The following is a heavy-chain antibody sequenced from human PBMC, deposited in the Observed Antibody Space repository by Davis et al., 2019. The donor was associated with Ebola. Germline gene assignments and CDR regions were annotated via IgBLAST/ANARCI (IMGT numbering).Heavy chain of an antibody. CDR1: GYTFTGYY. J-gene: IGHJ4*02. V-gene: IGHV1-8*02. CDR3: AKDGGYCSSTSCPIRLYFDY. Sequence: ASVKVSCKASGYTFTGYYMHWVRQAPGQGLEWMGWMNPNSGNTGYAQKFQGRVTMTRNTSISTAYMELSRLRSEDTAVYYCAKDGGYCSSTSCPIRLYFDYWGQGTLVTVSS. D-gene: IGHD2-2*01. CDR2: MNPNSGNT.